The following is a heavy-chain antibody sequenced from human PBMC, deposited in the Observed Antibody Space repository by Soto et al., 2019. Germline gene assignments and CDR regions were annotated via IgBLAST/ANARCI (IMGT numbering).Heavy chain of an antibody. CDR1: GYSFTSYW. V-gene: IGHV5-10-1*01. Sequence: EVQLVQSGAEVKKPGESLRISCTGSGYSFTSYWISWVRQMPGKGLEWMGRIDPSDSYTNYSPSFQGHVTISADKSISTAYPQWSSLKASDTAMYYCARLQAADADNDLTFDYWGQGTLVTVSS. D-gene: IGHD6-13*01. CDR3: ARLQAADADNDLTFDY. J-gene: IGHJ4*02. CDR2: IDPSDSYT.